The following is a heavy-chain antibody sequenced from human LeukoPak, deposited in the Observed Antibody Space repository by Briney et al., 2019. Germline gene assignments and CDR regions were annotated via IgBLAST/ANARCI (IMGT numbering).Heavy chain of an antibody. CDR1: GYSISSGYY. V-gene: IGHV4-38-2*01. J-gene: IGHJ4*02. CDR3: ARLSGAPVRHPIYHFDY. Sequence: SETLSLTCAVSGYSISSGYYWGWIRQPPGKGLEWIGNVYHSGSTYKNPSLKSRVSISLDTSNTQFSLKLTSVTAADTAIYYCARLSGAPVRHPIYHFDYWGQGTLVTVSS. CDR2: VYHSGST. D-gene: IGHD1-26*01.